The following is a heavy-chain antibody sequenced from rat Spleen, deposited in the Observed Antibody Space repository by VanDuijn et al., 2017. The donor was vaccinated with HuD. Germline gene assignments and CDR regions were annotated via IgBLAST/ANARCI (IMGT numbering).Heavy chain of an antibody. D-gene: IGHD1-12*02. Sequence: EVQLQESGPGLVKPSQSLSLTCSVTGHSIASSYRWNWIRKFPGNRLEWMGYINSAGSTNYKPSLKSRISISRDASKNQFFLQVDSVTTEETATYYCARSDGTHYYLPFADWGQGTLVTVSS. CDR1: GHSIASSYR. V-gene: IGHV3-3*01. CDR3: ARSDGTHYYLPFAD. CDR2: INSAGST. J-gene: IGHJ3*01.